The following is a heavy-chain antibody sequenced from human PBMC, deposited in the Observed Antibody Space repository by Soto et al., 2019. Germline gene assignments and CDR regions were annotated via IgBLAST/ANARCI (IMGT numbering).Heavy chain of an antibody. D-gene: IGHD3-16*01. Sequence: EEQQMESGGGLVQPGGSLRLSCAASGFSFSTHYMNWVRQTPGKGLEWVSSINRDSTVIKYADSVKGRFTISRDNARNSLSLQMKSLRAEDTDVYYCLNGDYYVGPGTLVTVSS. V-gene: IGHV3-48*01. J-gene: IGHJ4*02. CDR3: LNGDYY. CDR2: INRDSTVI. CDR1: GFSFSTHY.